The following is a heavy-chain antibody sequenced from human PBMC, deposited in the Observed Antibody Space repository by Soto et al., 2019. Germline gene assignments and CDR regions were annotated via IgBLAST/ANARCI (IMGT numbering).Heavy chain of an antibody. CDR1: GGSISSSSYY. Sequence: SETLSLTCTVSGGSISSSSYYWGWIRQPPGKGLEWIGSIYYSGSTYYNPSLKSRVTISVDTSKNQFSLKLSSVTAADTAVYYCATQRADGYDILTGYYTNDPWGQGTLVTVSS. J-gene: IGHJ5*02. D-gene: IGHD3-9*01. CDR3: ATQRADGYDILTGYYTNDP. CDR2: IYYSGST. V-gene: IGHV4-39*01.